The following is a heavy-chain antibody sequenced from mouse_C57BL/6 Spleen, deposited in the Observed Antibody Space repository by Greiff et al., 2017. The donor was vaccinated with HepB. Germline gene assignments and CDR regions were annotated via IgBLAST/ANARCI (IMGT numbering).Heavy chain of an antibody. V-gene: IGHV1-15*01. J-gene: IGHJ1*03. D-gene: IGHD1-1*01. Sequence: VHLVESGAELVRPGASVTLSCKASGYTFTDYEMHWVKQTPVHGLEWIGAIDPETGGTAYNQKFKGKAILTADKSSSTAYMELRSLTSEDSAVYYCTNYYGSSRYFDVWGTGTTVTVSS. CDR3: TNYYGSSRYFDV. CDR1: GYTFTDYE. CDR2: IDPETGGT.